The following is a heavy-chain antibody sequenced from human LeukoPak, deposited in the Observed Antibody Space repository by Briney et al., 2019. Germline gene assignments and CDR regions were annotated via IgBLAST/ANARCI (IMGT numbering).Heavy chain of an antibody. D-gene: IGHD3-22*01. V-gene: IGHV1-2*02. CDR3: ARDRKSIASSGYYYVL. CDR2: INPNSGGT. CDR1: GYTFTGYY. Sequence: GASVKVSCKASGYTFTGYYMHWVRQAPGQGLEWMGWINPNSGGTNYAQKFQGRVTMTRDTSISTAYMELSRLRSDDTAVYYCARDRKSIASSGYYYVLWGQGTLVTVSS. J-gene: IGHJ4*02.